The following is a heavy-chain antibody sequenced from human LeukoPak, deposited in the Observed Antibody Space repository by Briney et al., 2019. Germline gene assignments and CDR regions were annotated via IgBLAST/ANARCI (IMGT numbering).Heavy chain of an antibody. CDR1: GGSISSSNYY. J-gene: IGHJ4*02. CDR3: ARTLGWASSRYPFDG. D-gene: IGHD3-16*02. CDR2: MYYRGNT. Sequence: SETLSLTCTVSGGSISSSNYYWGWIRQPPGKGLEWIGRMYYRGNTDYNPSLKSRVTISVDTSKNQFSLKVNSVTAADTAVYYCARTLGWASSRYPFDGWGQGTLVTVSS. V-gene: IGHV4-39*01.